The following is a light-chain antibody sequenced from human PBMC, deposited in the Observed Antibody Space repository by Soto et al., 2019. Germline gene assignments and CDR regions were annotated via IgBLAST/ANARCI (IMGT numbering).Light chain of an antibody. Sequence: DIQITQSPSTLSGSVGYRFTITCRASQTISSWLAWYQQKPWKAPKLMIYKASTLKSGVPSRFSGSGSGTEFTLTISSLQLDDFATYYCQHYNSYSEAFGQGTTVDIK. V-gene: IGKV1-5*03. CDR3: QHYNSYSEA. CDR2: KAS. CDR1: QTISSW. J-gene: IGKJ1*01.